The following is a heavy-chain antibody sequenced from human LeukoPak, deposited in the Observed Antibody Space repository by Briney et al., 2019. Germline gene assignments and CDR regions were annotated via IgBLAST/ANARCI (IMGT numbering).Heavy chain of an antibody. CDR3: ARDPSPMAVDENYFDY. J-gene: IGHJ4*02. Sequence: PSETLSLTCAVYGGSFSGYYWSWIRQPPGKGLEWIGEINHSGSTNYNPSLKSRVTISVDTSKNQFSLKLSSVTAADTAVYYCARDPSPMAVDENYFDYWGQGTLVTVSS. CDR2: INHSGST. V-gene: IGHV4-34*01. CDR1: GGSFSGYY. D-gene: IGHD5-24*01.